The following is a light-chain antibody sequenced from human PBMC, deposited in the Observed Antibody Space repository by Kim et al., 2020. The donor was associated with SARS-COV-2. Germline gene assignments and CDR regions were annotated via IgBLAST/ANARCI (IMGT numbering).Light chain of an antibody. V-gene: IGKV3-11*01. CDR1: QSVSSY. CDR2: AAS. J-gene: IGKJ5*01. Sequence: EIVLTQSPATLSLSPGERATLSCRASQSVSSYLAWYQQKPGQAPRLLIYAASNRATGIPSRFSGSGSGTDFTLTISSLEPEDFAVYYCQQRGSWPYTFGQGTRLEIK. CDR3: QQRGSWPYT.